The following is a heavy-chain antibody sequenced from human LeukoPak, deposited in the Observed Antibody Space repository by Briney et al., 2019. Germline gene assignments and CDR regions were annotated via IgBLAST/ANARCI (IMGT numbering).Heavy chain of an antibody. J-gene: IGHJ4*02. D-gene: IGHD3-3*01. CDR1: GYTFTRYD. Sequence: ASVKVSCKTSGYTFTRYDVNWVRQAPGQGPEWMGWMNPNSGNTHYAQKFQGRVTLTRNTSISTAYMEPSSLRSEDTAVYYCARGPLFNSAWLDYWGQGTLVKVSS. CDR3: ARGPLFNSAWLDY. V-gene: IGHV1-8*01. CDR2: MNPNSGNT.